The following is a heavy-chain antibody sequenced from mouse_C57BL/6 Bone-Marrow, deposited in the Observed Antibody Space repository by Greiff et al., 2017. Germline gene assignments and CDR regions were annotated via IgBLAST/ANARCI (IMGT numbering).Heavy chain of an antibody. J-gene: IGHJ2*01. CDR3: ATLRLGDY. Sequence: VQRVESGAELARPGASVKLSCKASGYTFTSYGISWVKQRTGQRLAWIGEIYPRSGNTYYNEKLKGKATLTADKSSSTAYMELRSLTSEDSAVYFFATLRLGDYWGQGTTLTVSS. D-gene: IGHD1-2*01. CDR1: GYTFTSYG. V-gene: IGHV1-81*01. CDR2: IYPRSGNT.